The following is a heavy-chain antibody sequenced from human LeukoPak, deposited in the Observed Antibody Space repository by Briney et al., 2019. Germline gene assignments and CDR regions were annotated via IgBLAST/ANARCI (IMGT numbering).Heavy chain of an antibody. V-gene: IGHV3-23*01. CDR1: GFTFSSYG. J-gene: IGHJ4*02. Sequence: GGSLRLSCAASGFTFSSYGMSWVRQAPGKGLEWVSAISSSGGRTDNADSVKGRFTISRDNSRNTLYLQMNSLRAEDTAVYYCARWYYYETSGLYYGSFDYWGQGTLVTVSS. CDR2: ISSSGGRT. CDR3: ARWYYYETSGLYYGSFDY. D-gene: IGHD3-22*01.